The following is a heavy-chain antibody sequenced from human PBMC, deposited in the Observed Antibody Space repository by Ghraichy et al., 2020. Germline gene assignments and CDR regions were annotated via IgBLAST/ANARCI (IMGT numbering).Heavy chain of an antibody. CDR2: IYYSGST. CDR1: GGSISSGGYY. D-gene: IGHD6-13*01. Sequence: SETLSLTCTVSGGSISSGGYYWSWIRQHPGKGLEWIGYIYYSGSTYYNPSLKSRVTISVDTSKNQFSLKLSSVTAADTAVYYCARGTLTVPSIAAAVPYFDYWGQGTLVTVSS. J-gene: IGHJ4*02. CDR3: ARGTLTVPSIAAAVPYFDY. V-gene: IGHV4-31*03.